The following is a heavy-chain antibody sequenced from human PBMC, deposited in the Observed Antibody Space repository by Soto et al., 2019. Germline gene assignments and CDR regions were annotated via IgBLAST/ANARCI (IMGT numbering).Heavy chain of an antibody. CDR3: ASEGRFSGSAAFDI. Sequence: GGSLRLSCAASGFTVSSNYMGWVRQAPGKGLEWVSVIYSGGSTYYADSVKGRFTISRDNSKNTLYLQMNSLRAEDTAVYYCASEGRFSGSAAFDIWGQGTMVTVSS. J-gene: IGHJ3*02. CDR1: GFTVSSNY. CDR2: IYSGGST. V-gene: IGHV3-66*01. D-gene: IGHD1-26*01.